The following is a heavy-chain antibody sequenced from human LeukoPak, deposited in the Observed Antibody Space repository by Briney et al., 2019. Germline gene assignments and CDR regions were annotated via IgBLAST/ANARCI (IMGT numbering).Heavy chain of an antibody. CDR2: ISGSGGST. CDR3: ARGGWYDYYYYYGMDV. Sequence: PGGSLRLSCAASGFTLRSYTMNWVRQAPGKGLEWVSAISGSGGSTYYADSVKGRFTISRDNSKNTLYLQMNSLRAEDTAVYYCARGGWYDYYYYYGMDVWGQGTTVTVSS. CDR1: GFTLRSYT. J-gene: IGHJ6*02. V-gene: IGHV3-23*01. D-gene: IGHD2-15*01.